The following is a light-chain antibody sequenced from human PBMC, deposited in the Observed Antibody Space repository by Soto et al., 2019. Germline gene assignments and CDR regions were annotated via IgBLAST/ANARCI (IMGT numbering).Light chain of an antibody. J-gene: IGKJ5*01. CDR3: QQRSNWPPIT. CDR2: DAS. V-gene: IGKV3-11*01. Sequence: EIVLTQSPATLSLSPGERATLSCRASQSVNKYLVWYQQKPGQAPRLLIYDASKRATGTPYRFSGSGSGTDFALTISSLEPEGFAVYYCQQRSNWPPITFGQGTRLEIK. CDR1: QSVNKY.